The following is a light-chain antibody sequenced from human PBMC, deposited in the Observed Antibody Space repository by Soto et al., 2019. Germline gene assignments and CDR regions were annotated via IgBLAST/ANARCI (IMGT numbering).Light chain of an antibody. J-gene: IGKJ1*01. V-gene: IGKV3-15*01. CDR3: QQYNNWPPWT. Sequence: EIVMTQSPATLSVSPGERATLSCRPSQSVTSNFAWYQQKPGQAPRLLIYDASTRATGIPARFSGSGSGTEFTLTISSLQSEDFAVYYCQQYNNWPPWTFGRGTKVDIK. CDR1: QSVTSN. CDR2: DAS.